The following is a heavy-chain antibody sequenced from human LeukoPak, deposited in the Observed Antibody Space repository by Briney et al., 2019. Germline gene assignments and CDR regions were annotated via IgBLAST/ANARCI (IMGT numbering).Heavy chain of an antibody. CDR2: INHSGST. CDR3: ARGRKVVGVVVPAVDAFDI. CDR1: GGSFSGYY. J-gene: IGHJ3*02. Sequence: SETLSLTCAVYGGSFSGYYWSWIRQPPGKGLEWIGEINHSGSTNYNPSLKSRVTISVDNSKNQFSLKLSSVTAADTAVYYCARGRKVVGVVVPAVDAFDIWGQGTMVTVSS. V-gene: IGHV4-34*01. D-gene: IGHD2-2*01.